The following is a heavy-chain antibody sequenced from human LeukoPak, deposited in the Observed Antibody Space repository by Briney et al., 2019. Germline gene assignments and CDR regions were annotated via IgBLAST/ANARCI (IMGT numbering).Heavy chain of an antibody. CDR2: IYGGGDNI. CDR3: AKDYDGTYHNFDY. D-gene: IGHD1-26*01. Sequence: GGSLRLSCTASGFSFSSYRMNWVRQAPGKGLDWVATIYGGGDNIHYADSVQGRFTISRDNAKTSLYLQMNSLRAEDTAVYYCAKDYDGTYHNFDYWVQGTRVTVSS. V-gene: IGHV3-21*01. CDR1: GFSFSSYR. J-gene: IGHJ4*02.